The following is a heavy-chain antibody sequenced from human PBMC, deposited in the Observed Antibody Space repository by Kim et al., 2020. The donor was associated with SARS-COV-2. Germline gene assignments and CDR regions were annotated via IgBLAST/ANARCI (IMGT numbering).Heavy chain of an antibody. J-gene: IGHJ4*02. CDR1: GFTVSSNY. CDR3: ARARLGLGVADY. Sequence: GGSLRLSCAASGFTVSSNYMSWVRQAPGKGLEWVSVIYSGGSTYYADSVKGRFTISRDNSKNTLYLQMNSLRAEDTAVYYCARARLGLGVADYWGQGTLVTVSS. D-gene: IGHD6-19*01. V-gene: IGHV3-53*01. CDR2: IYSGGST.